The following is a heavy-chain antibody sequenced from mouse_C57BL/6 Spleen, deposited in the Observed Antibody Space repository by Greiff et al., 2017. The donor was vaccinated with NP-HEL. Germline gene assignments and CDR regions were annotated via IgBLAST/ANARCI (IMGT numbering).Heavy chain of an antibody. CDR2: ISYDGSN. CDR1: VYSITSGYY. J-gene: IGHJ4*01. CDR3: ARGGYYYGRCYDYYAMDY. D-gene: IGHD1-1*01. Sequence: DVHLVESGPGLVKPSQSLSLTCSVTVYSITSGYYWNWIRQFPGNKLEWMGYISYDGSNNYNPSLKNRISITRDTSKNQFFLKVNSVTTEDTATYDLARGGYYYGRCYDYYAMDYWGQGTSVTVSS. V-gene: IGHV3-6*01.